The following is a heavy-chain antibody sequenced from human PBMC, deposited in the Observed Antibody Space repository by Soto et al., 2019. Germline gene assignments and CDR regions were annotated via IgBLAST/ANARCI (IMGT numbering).Heavy chain of an antibody. Sequence: SVKVSCKASGGTFSSYAISWVRQAPGQGLEWMGGIIPIFGTANYAQKFQGRVTITTDTSTSTAYLELTSLRSDDTAIYYCARESFDYASSFDYWGPGTLVTVSS. V-gene: IGHV1-69*05. CDR2: IIPIFGTA. CDR3: ARESFDYASSFDY. J-gene: IGHJ4*02. D-gene: IGHD4-17*01. CDR1: GGTFSSYA.